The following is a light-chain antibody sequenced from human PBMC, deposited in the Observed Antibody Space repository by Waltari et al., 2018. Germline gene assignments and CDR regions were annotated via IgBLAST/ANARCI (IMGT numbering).Light chain of an antibody. V-gene: IGKV1-17*03. CDR1: QTISSY. J-gene: IGKJ1*01. CDR2: AAS. Sequence: DIQMTQSPSSLPASVGDRVTITCRASQTISSYLAWYQQKPGKVPKFLIYAASSLESGVPSRFSGSGSGTEFTLTISSLQPEDFATYYCQQHNSHPRTFGQGTKVEIK. CDR3: QQHNSHPRT.